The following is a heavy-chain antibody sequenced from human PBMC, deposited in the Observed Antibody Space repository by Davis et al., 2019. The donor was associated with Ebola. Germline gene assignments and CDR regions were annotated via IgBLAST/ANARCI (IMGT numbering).Heavy chain of an antibody. D-gene: IGHD5-12*01. CDR2: IIPIFGTA. Sequence: SSVPVPCKASGGTLRSYSISWVRQAPGQGLEWMGGIIPIFGTANYAQKFQGRVTITADESTSTAYMELSSLRSEDTAVYYGAMYPYSGQLGYFDYWGQGTLVTVAS. V-gene: IGHV1-69*13. J-gene: IGHJ4*02. CDR1: GGTLRSYS. CDR3: AMYPYSGQLGYFDY.